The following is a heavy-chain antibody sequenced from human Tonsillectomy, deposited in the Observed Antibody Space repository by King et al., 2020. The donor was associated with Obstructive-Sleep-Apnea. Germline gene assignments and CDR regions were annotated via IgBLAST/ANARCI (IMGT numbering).Heavy chain of an antibody. CDR1: GFIFSSYV. Sequence: VQLVESGGGVVQPGRSLTLSCAASGFIFSSYVIHWVRQAPGKGLEWVSVISYDESNKYYADSVKGRFTIPRENSKKTVYLQMNSLRAEDTAVYYCARGVVFGVVTTLSDYWGPGTLVTVSS. CDR2: ISYDESNK. D-gene: IGHD3-3*01. V-gene: IGHV3-30*03. J-gene: IGHJ4*02. CDR3: ARGVVFGVVTTLSDY.